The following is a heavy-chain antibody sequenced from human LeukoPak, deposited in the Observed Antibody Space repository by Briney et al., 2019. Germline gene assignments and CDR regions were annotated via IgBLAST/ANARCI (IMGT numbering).Heavy chain of an antibody. CDR1: GFSFSDYC. J-gene: IGHJ4*02. V-gene: IGHV3-11*01. D-gene: IGHD6-19*01. CDR3: AREYSSGCFDY. CDR2: ISSSGSTI. Sequence: GGSLRLSCAASGFSFSDYCMSWIRQAPGKGLEWVSYISSSGSTIYYADSVKGRFTISRDNAKNSLYLQMNSLRAEDTAVYYCAREYSSGCFDYWGQGTLVTVSS.